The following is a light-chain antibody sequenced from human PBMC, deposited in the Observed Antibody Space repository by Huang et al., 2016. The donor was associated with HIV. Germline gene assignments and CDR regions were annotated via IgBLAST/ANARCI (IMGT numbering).Light chain of an antibody. CDR1: QNIGTS. Sequence: DIQMTQSPSSLSASVGDRVTITCRASQNIGTSLNWCQQKPGQAPKLLIYATFTLQSGVPSRFGGGGSGTAFTLTINSLHPEDFATYYCQQSQSPPRTFGQGTKVEI. J-gene: IGKJ1*01. CDR2: ATF. V-gene: IGKV1-39*01. CDR3: QQSQSPPRT.